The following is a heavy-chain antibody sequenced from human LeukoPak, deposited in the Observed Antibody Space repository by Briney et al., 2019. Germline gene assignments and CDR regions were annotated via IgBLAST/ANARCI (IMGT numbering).Heavy chain of an antibody. CDR3: ARDFGSPYGMDV. J-gene: IGHJ6*02. CDR1: GFTVSSNY. Sequence: GGSLRLSCAASGFTVSSNYMSWVRQAPGKGLEWVSVIYSGGSTYYADSVKGRFTISRDNSKNTLYLQMNSLRAEDTAVYYCARDFGSPYGMDVWGQGTTVTVSS. V-gene: IGHV3-66*01. CDR2: IYSGGST. D-gene: IGHD3-3*01.